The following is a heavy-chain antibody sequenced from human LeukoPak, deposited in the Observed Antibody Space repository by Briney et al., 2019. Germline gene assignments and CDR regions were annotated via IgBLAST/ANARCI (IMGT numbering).Heavy chain of an antibody. D-gene: IGHD3-3*01. Sequence: PGGALRLSCAASGFTFSSYSMNWVRQAPGKGLEWVSSISSSSSYIYYADSVKGRFTISRDNAKNSLYLQMNSLRAEDTAVYYCARDGPYYDFWSGYSGAFDIWGQGAMVTVSS. CDR3: ARDGPYYDFWSGYSGAFDI. V-gene: IGHV3-21*01. CDR2: ISSSSSYI. J-gene: IGHJ3*02. CDR1: GFTFSSYS.